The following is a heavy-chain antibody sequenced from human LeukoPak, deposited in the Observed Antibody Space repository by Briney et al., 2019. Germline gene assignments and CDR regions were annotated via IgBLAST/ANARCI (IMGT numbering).Heavy chain of an antibody. CDR2: INPNSGGT. CDR1: GYTFTGYY. D-gene: IGHD3-3*01. CDR3: ARDGISGVDEESMDV. Sequence: GASVKVSCKASGYTFTGYYMHWVRQAPGQGLEWMGWINPNSGGTNYAQKFQGRVTMTRDTSISTAYMELSRLRSDDTAVYYCARDGISGVDEESMDVWGQGTTVTVSS. J-gene: IGHJ6*02. V-gene: IGHV1-2*02.